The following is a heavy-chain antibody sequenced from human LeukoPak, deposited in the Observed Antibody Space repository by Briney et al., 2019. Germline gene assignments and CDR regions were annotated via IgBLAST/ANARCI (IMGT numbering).Heavy chain of an antibody. D-gene: IGHD5-18*01. CDR3: ARDCEIGYSHGLC. Sequence: GGSLRFSCAASGFTFSSYSMNWVRQAPGKGLEWVSTIDYSGTYINYAGSLRGRFTISRDDASNSLYLQMNSLRADDTAIYYCARDCEIGYSHGLCWGQGTLVTVSS. CDR2: IDYSGTYI. CDR1: GFTFSSYS. J-gene: IGHJ4*02. V-gene: IGHV3-21*06.